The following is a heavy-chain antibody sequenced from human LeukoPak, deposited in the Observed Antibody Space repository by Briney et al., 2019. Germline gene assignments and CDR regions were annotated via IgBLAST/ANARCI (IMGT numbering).Heavy chain of an antibody. Sequence: ASVKVSCKASGYTFTSYDINWVRQATGQGLEWMGWMNPNSGNTGYAQKVQGRVTMTRNTSISTAYMELSSLRSEDTAVYYCARGRIYDILTGYFFYYYGMDVWGQGTTVTVSS. CDR2: MNPNSGNT. CDR3: ARGRIYDILTGYFFYYYGMDV. CDR1: GYTFTSYD. J-gene: IGHJ6*02. V-gene: IGHV1-8*01. D-gene: IGHD3-9*01.